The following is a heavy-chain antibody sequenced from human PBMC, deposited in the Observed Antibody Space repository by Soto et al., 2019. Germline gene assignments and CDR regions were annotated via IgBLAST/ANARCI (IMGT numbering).Heavy chain of an antibody. D-gene: IGHD4-17*01. CDR2: IYLDDDK. Sequence: QITLKESGPTLVKPTQTLTLTCTFSGFSLSTSGVGVGWIRQPPGKALEWLALIYLDDDKRYSPSLKSRLTIXXEXSXKQVVLTMTNMDPVDTATYYCAHRRDYGDYAEYFQHWGQGTLVTVSS. CDR1: GFSLSTSGVG. J-gene: IGHJ1*01. CDR3: AHRRDYGDYAEYFQH. V-gene: IGHV2-5*02.